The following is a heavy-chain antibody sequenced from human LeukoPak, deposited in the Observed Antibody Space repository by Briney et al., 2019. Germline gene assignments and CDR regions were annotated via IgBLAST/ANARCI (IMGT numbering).Heavy chain of an antibody. Sequence: PGGSLKLSCAASGFTFSGSAMHWVRQASGKGLGWVGRIRSKANSYATAYAASVKGRFTISRDDSKNTAYLQMNSLKTEDTAVYYCTGGFYCSSTSCYENYGMDVWGQGTTVTISS. CDR1: GFTFSGSA. CDR3: TGGFYCSSTSCYENYGMDV. CDR2: IRSKANSYAT. D-gene: IGHD2-2*01. V-gene: IGHV3-73*01. J-gene: IGHJ6*02.